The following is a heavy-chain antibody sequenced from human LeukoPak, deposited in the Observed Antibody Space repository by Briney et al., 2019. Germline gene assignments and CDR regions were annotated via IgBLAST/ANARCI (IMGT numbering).Heavy chain of an antibody. J-gene: IGHJ6*02. V-gene: IGHV1-2*04. D-gene: IGHD4-23*01. CDR3: AREVTPDYGMDV. CDR1: GYTFTGYY. CDR2: INPNSGGT. Sequence: GASVKVSCKASGYTFTGYYMHWVRQAPGQGLEWMGWINPNSGGTNYAQKFQGWVTMTRDTSISTAYMELSRLRSDDAAVYYCAREVTPDYGMDVWGQGTTVTVSS.